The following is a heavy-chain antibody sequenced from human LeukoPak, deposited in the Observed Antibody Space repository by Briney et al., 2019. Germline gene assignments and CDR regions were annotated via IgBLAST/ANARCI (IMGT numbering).Heavy chain of an antibody. J-gene: IGHJ4*02. Sequence: ASVKVSCTASGYTFTSYGISWVRQAPGQGLEWMGWISAYNGNTNYAQKLQGRVTMTTDTSTSTAYMELRSLRSDDTAVYYCARDGEGNFLGYCSGGSCYQTHWGQGTLVTVSS. D-gene: IGHD2-15*01. CDR1: GYTFTSYG. CDR3: ARDGEGNFLGYCSGGSCYQTH. V-gene: IGHV1-18*01. CDR2: ISAYNGNT.